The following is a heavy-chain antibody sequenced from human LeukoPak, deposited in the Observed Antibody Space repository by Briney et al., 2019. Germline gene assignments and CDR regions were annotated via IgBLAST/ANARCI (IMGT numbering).Heavy chain of an antibody. J-gene: IGHJ4*02. CDR1: VYTFTSYD. CDR2: IVVGSGNT. V-gene: IGHV1-58*02. D-gene: IGHD1-26*01. CDR3: AAVSGSYSRLSWDY. Sequence: GASVKVSCKAYVYTFTSYDINWVRQDTGQRLEWIGWIVVGSGNTNYAQKFQERVTITRDMSTSTAYMELSSLRSEDTAVYYCAAVSGSYSRLSWDYWGQGALVTVSS.